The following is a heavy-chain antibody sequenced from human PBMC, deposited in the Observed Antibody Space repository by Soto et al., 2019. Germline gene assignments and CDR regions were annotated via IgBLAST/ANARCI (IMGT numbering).Heavy chain of an antibody. D-gene: IGHD5-18*01. CDR1: GFTFSSYG. CDR2: ISYDGSNK. J-gene: IGHJ4*02. CDR3: AKDPYLDTAMGQEYYFDY. V-gene: IGHV3-30*18. Sequence: GGSLRLSCAASGFTFSSYGMHWVRQAPGKGLEWVAVISYDGSNKYYADSVKGRFTISRDNSKNTLYLQMNSLRAEDTAVYYCAKDPYLDTAMGQEYYFDYWGQGTLVTVSS.